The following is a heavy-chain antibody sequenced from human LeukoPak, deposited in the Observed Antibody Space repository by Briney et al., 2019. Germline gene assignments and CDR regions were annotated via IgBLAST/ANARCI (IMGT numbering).Heavy chain of an antibody. CDR3: ARDTDYGGHCPDY. Sequence: ASVKVSCKASEYSFTGYYMQWVRQAPGQGLEWMGWINPNSGGTKFAQKFQGRVTMTRDTSINTAYMELSNLRSDDTAVYYCARDTDYGGHCPDYWGQGTLVTVSS. V-gene: IGHV1-2*02. D-gene: IGHD4-23*01. CDR2: INPNSGGT. CDR1: EYSFTGYY. J-gene: IGHJ4*02.